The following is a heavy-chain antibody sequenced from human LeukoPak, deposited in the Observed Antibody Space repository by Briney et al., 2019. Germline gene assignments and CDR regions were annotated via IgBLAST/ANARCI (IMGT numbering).Heavy chain of an antibody. CDR1: GVSFSGYY. Sequence: SETLSLTCAVYGVSFSGYYWSWIRQPPGKGLEWIGEINHSGSTNYNPSLKSRVTISVDTSKNQFSLKLSSVTAADTAVYYCARAKGSYDSSGYYYGNWFDPWGQGTLVTVSS. CDR3: ARAKGSYDSSGYYYGNWFDP. D-gene: IGHD3-22*01. CDR2: INHSGST. J-gene: IGHJ5*02. V-gene: IGHV4-34*01.